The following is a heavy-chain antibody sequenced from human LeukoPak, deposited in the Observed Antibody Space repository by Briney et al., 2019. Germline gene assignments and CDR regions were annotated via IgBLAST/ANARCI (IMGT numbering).Heavy chain of an antibody. CDR3: ARAGWFGESPFDY. CDR2: ISSSSSTI. CDR1: GFTFSSYS. V-gene: IGHV3-48*01. D-gene: IGHD3-10*01. J-gene: IGHJ4*02. Sequence: GGSLRLSCAASGFTFSSYSMNWVRQAPGKGLEWVSYISSSSSTIYYADSVKGRFTISRDNAKNSLYLQMNSLRAEDTAVYYCARAGWFGESPFDYWGQGTLVTVSS.